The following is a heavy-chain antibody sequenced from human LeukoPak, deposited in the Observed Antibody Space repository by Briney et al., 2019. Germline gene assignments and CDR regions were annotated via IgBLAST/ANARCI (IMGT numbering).Heavy chain of an antibody. D-gene: IGHD5-12*01. CDR1: GGSISSYY. CDR2: IYYSGST. J-gene: IGHJ4*02. Sequence: ASETLSLTCTVSGGSISSYYWSWIRQPPGKGLEWIGYIYYSGSTNYNPSLKSRVTISVDTSKNQFSLKLSSVTAADTAVYYCARARYSGYVIDYWGQGTLVTVSS. V-gene: IGHV4-59*08. CDR3: ARARYSGYVIDY.